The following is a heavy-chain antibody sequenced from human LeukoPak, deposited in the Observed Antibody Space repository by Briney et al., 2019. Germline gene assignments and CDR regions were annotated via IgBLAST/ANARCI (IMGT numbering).Heavy chain of an antibody. J-gene: IGHJ4*02. CDR3: ARDFGGEPDPPPFDY. CDR2: ISAYNGNP. D-gene: IGHD3-16*01. CDR1: GYTFPSYG. Sequence: ASVKVSCKASGYTFPSYGISWVRQAPGQGLEWMGWISAYNGNPNYAQKLQGRVTMTTDPSTSTAYMELRSLRSDDTAVYYCARDFGGEPDPPPFDYWGQGTLVTVSA. V-gene: IGHV1-18*01.